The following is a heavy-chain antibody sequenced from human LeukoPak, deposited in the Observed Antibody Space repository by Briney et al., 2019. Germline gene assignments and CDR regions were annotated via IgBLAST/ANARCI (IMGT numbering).Heavy chain of an antibody. V-gene: IGHV1-3*04. D-gene: IGHD3-3*01. J-gene: IGHJ4*02. CDR1: GYTFTSYA. CDR2: INTGNGNT. Sequence: GASVKVSCKASGYTFTSYAMHWVRQAPGQRLECMGWINTGNGNTKYSQKFQGRVTITRDTSASTAYMEVRSLRSDDTAVYYCASMSGYYPSYYFGYWGQGTLVTVSS. CDR3: ASMSGYYPSYYFGY.